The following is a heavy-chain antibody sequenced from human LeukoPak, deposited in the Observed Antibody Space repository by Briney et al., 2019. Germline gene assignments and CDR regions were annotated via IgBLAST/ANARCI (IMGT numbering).Heavy chain of an antibody. CDR1: GFTFSDYY. CDR2: ISSSGSTI. Sequence: GGSLRLSCAASGFTFSDYYTSWVRQAPGKGLEWGSYISSSGSTIYYADSVKGRFTISRDNAKNSLYLQMNSLRAEDTAVYYCARANLRGSSGYYGTPFLVPDFDYWGQGTLVTVSS. V-gene: IGHV3-11*01. J-gene: IGHJ4*02. CDR3: ARANLRGSSGYYGTPFLVPDFDY. D-gene: IGHD3-22*01.